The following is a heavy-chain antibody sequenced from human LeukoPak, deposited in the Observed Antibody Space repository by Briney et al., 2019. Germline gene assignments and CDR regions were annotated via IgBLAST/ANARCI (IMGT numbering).Heavy chain of an antibody. J-gene: IGHJ4*02. CDR3: ARSKSYSSGWTDFDC. Sequence: GGSLRLSCAASGFTFTNYGMHWVRQAPGKGLEWVAVTWYDGSNKYYADSVKGRFTISRDNSKNTLYLQMNSLRAEDTAVYYCARSKSYSSGWTDFDCWGQGTLVTVSS. CDR2: TWYDGSNK. V-gene: IGHV3-33*01. CDR1: GFTFTNYG. D-gene: IGHD6-19*01.